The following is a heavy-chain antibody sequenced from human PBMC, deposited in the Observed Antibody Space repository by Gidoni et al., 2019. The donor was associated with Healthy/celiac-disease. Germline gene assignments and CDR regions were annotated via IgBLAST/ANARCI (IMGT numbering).Heavy chain of an antibody. CDR2: IYYSGST. Sequence: QVQLQESGPGLVKPSETLSLTCTVSGGSISSYYWSWIRQPPGKGLEWIGYIYYSGSTNYNPSLKSRVTISVDTSKNQFSLKLSSVTAADTAVYYCARDSMTKLPMDVWGQGTTVTVSS. V-gene: IGHV4-59*01. D-gene: IGHD3-22*01. CDR3: ARDSMTKLPMDV. J-gene: IGHJ6*02. CDR1: GGSISSYY.